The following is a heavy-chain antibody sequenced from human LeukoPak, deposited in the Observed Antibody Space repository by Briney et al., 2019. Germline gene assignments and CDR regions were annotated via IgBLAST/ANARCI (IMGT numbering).Heavy chain of an antibody. Sequence: ASVKVSCKASGYTFTSYYMHWVRQAPGQGLEWMGIINPSGGSTSYAQKFQGRVTMTRDTSTSTVYMELSSLRSEDTAVYYCARSDGYYDSSGIDAFDIWGQGTMVTVSS. CDR3: ARSDGYYDSSGIDAFDI. V-gene: IGHV1-46*01. CDR2: INPSGGST. D-gene: IGHD3-22*01. J-gene: IGHJ3*02. CDR1: GYTFTSYY.